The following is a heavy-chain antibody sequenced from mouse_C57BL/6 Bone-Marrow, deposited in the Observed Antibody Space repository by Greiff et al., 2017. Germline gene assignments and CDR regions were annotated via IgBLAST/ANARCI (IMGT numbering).Heavy chain of an antibody. CDR3: ANDLLWLRSYYYAMDY. D-gene: IGHD2-2*01. V-gene: IGHV1-22*01. J-gene: IGHJ4*01. Sequence: VQLQQSGPELVKPGASVKMSCKASGYTFTDYNMHWVKQSHGKSLEWIGYINPNNGGTSYNQKFKGKATLTVNKSSSTAYMELRSLTSEDSAVYYCANDLLWLRSYYYAMDYWGQGTSVTVSS. CDR1: GYTFTDYN. CDR2: INPNNGGT.